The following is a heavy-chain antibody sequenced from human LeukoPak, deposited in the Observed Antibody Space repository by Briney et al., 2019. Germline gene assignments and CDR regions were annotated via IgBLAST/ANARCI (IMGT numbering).Heavy chain of an antibody. CDR1: GFTFSSYA. CDR3: ARGEYSSGWYYYGMDV. Sequence: PGGSLRLSCAASGFTFSSYAMHWVRQAPGKGLEWVAVISYDGSNKYYADSVKGRFTISRDNSKNTLYLQMNSLRAEDTAVYYCARGEYSSGWYYYGMDVWGQGTTVTVSS. D-gene: IGHD6-19*01. CDR2: ISYDGSNK. V-gene: IGHV3-30-3*01. J-gene: IGHJ6*02.